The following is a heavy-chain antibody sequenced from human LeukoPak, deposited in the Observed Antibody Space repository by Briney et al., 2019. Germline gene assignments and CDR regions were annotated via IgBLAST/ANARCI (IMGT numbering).Heavy chain of an antibody. D-gene: IGHD2-15*01. CDR3: ARDSKADIVVVVAATLRLVWFDP. J-gene: IGHJ5*02. V-gene: IGHV1-18*01. Sequence: ASVKVSCKASGYTFNNYGISWVRQAPGQGLEWMAWISTYNGNTNYAQNLQGRVTVTTDTSTSTAYMELRSLRSDDTAVYYCARDSKADIVVVVAATLRLVWFDPWGQGTLVTVSS. CDR2: ISTYNGNT. CDR1: GYTFNNYG.